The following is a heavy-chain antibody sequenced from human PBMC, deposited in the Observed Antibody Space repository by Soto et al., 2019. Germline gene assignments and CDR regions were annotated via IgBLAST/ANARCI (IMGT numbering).Heavy chain of an antibody. CDR1: NFSISSGYY. J-gene: IGHJ4*02. V-gene: IGHV4-38-2*01. D-gene: IGHD1-26*01. CDR3: ARTHSGRYYLVFNY. CDR2: IYRSGTT. Sequence: PSETLSLTCAVSNFSISSGYYWGWIRQSPGKGLEWIASIYRSGTTSYNPSLKSRVTISVDPSKNQFSLMLTAVTAADTAVYYCARTHSGRYYLVFNYWGRGSLVTVSS.